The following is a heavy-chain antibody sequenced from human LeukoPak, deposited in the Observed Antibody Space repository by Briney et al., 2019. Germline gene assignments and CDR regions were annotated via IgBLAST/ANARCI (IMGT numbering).Heavy chain of an antibody. J-gene: IGHJ6*02. V-gene: IGHV4-31*03. CDR2: IYFTGST. CDR1: GGSISSGAYY. CDR3: ARVKRVGVSTDLYYYGMDV. D-gene: IGHD1-26*01. Sequence: PSETLSLTCTVSGGSISSGAYYWTWIRQYPGRGLEWIGYIYFTGSTFYNPSLKSRINLSVDTSKNQFSLRLSSVTAADTAVYYCARVKRVGVSTDLYYYGMDVWGQGTTVTVSS.